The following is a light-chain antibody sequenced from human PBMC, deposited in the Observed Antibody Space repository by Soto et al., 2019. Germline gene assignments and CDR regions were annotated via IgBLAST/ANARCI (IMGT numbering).Light chain of an antibody. J-gene: IGKJ1*01. V-gene: IGKV3-20*01. Sequence: DIVLTQSPGTLSLSPGERATLSCRASQSVNSAYLAWYQQRPGQAPRLLINGASSRATGIPDRFSGSGSGTDFTLTISRLEPEDFGVYYCQQAGDSLWTVGQGTKVEIK. CDR1: QSVNSAY. CDR2: GAS. CDR3: QQAGDSLWT.